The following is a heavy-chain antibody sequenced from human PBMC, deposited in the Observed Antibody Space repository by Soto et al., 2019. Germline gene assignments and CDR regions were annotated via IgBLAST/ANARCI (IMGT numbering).Heavy chain of an antibody. V-gene: IGHV6-1*01. Sequence: QPLSLTSAISGDSGSSNSAACNLIRQSPSRGLEWLGRTYYRSKWYNDYAVSVKSRITINPDTSKNQFSLQLNSVTPEDTAVYYCARDNTGTADSMDVWGQGTTVTVSS. D-gene: IGHD1-7*01. J-gene: IGHJ6*02. CDR1: GDSGSSNSAA. CDR3: ARDNTGTADSMDV. CDR2: TYYRSKWYN.